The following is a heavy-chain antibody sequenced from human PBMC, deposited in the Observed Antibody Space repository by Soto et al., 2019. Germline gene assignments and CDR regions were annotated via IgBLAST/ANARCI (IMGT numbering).Heavy chain of an antibody. V-gene: IGHV4-30-2*01. CDR2: IYHSGST. CDR3: ARDRGDIVAGGLGLGAFDI. Sequence: QLQLQESGSGLVKPSQTLSLTCAVSGGSISSGGYSWSWIRQPPGKGLEWIEYIYHSGSTYYNPSLKSRVTISVDRSKNQFSLKLSSVTAADTAVYYCARDRGDIVAGGLGLGAFDIWGQGTMVTVSS. CDR1: GGSISSGGYS. J-gene: IGHJ3*02. D-gene: IGHD5-12*01.